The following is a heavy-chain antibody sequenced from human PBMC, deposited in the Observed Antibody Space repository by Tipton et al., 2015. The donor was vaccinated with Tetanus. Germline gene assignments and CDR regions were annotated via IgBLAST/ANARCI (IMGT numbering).Heavy chain of an antibody. CDR3: ARDRGGRIDAFDI. J-gene: IGHJ3*02. CDR1: GFTFSSYS. V-gene: IGHV3-21*01. CDR2: ISSSSSYI. D-gene: IGHD3-16*01. Sequence: SLRLSCAASGFTFSSYSMNWVRQAPGKGLEWVPSISSSSSYIYYADSVKGRFTISRDNAKNSLYLQMNSLRAEDTAVYYCARDRGGRIDAFDIWGQGTMVTVSS.